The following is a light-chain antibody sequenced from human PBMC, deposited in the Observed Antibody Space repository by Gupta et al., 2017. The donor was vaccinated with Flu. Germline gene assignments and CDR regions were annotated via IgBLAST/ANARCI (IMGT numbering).Light chain of an antibody. J-gene: IGKJ4*01. CDR1: QFISNW. CDR3: QQANSFRLT. V-gene: IGKV1-12*01. Sequence: PSAVSASVGDRVTITCRASQFISNWIAWYQQKPGEAPNLLIYAATSLQSGVPSRFSGSGSGTDFTLTISSLQPEDFATYYCQQANSFRLTFGEGTRVEIK. CDR2: AAT.